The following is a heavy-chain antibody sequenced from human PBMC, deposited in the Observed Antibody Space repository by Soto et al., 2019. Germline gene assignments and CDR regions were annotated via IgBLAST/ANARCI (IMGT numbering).Heavy chain of an antibody. CDR2: INPNSGGT. D-gene: IGHD3-10*01. CDR1: GYTFIGYY. CDR3: ARVGGGLASLGYYGMDV. J-gene: IGHJ6*02. V-gene: IGHV1-2*04. Sequence: ASVKVSCKASGYTFIGYYIHWVRQAPGQGLEWMGWINPNSGGTNYAQRFQGWVTMTRDRSISTAYMELSRLKSDDTAVYYCARVGGGLASLGYYGMDVWGQGTTVTVSS.